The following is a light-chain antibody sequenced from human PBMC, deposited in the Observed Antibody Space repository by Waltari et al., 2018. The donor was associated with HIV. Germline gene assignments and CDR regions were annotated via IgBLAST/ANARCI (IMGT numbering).Light chain of an antibody. CDR3: SAWDSSLTGWI. J-gene: IGLJ2*01. Sequence: AGLSQPPSLSTGLGQTATLTCTGNSDNVGHQGAVWLQHHQGLPPRPLSHRNNNRPSGVSDRFSTATSGNTAFLTIRGLRSEDEADYFCSAWDSSLTGWIFGGGTQLAVL. CDR1: SDNVGHQG. V-gene: IGLV10-54*01. CDR2: RNN.